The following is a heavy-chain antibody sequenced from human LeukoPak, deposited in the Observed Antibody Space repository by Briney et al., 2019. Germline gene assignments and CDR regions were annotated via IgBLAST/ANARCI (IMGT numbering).Heavy chain of an antibody. CDR2: INPNSGGT. J-gene: IGHJ4*02. Sequence: ASVKVSCKASGYTFTGYYMHWVRQAPGQGLKWMGWINPNSGGTNYAQKFQGRVTMTRDTSISTAYMELSRLRSDDTAVYYCARDPAVTALYYFDYWGQGALVTVSS. D-gene: IGHD4-17*01. V-gene: IGHV1-2*02. CDR3: ARDPAVTALYYFDY. CDR1: GYTFTGYY.